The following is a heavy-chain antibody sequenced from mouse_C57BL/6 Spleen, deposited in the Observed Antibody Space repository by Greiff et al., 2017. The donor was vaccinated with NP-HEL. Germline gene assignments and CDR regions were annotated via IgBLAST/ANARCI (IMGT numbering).Heavy chain of an antibody. Sequence: EVKLVESGGGLVQPGGSLSLSCAASGFTFTDYYMSWVRQPPGKALEWLGFIRNKANGYTTEYSASVKGRFTISRDNSQSILYLQMNALRAEDSATYYCARSVYYYGSSFDYWGQGTTLTVSS. V-gene: IGHV7-3*01. D-gene: IGHD1-1*01. CDR3: ARSVYYYGSSFDY. CDR2: IRNKANGYTT. CDR1: GFTFTDYY. J-gene: IGHJ2*01.